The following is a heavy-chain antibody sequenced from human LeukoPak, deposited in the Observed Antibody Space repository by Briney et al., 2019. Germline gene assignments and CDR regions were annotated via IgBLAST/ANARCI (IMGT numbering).Heavy chain of an antibody. J-gene: IGHJ4*02. CDR3: ATELRWKEY. Sequence: ASVKVSCKASGYTFTSYDINWVRQATGQGLEWLGWMNPNSGNTGYAQKFQGRVTMTSDTSIVTAYMELSSLRSEDTAVYYCATELRWKEYWGQGTLVTASS. D-gene: IGHD4-23*01. V-gene: IGHV1-8*01. CDR1: GYTFTSYD. CDR2: MNPNSGNT.